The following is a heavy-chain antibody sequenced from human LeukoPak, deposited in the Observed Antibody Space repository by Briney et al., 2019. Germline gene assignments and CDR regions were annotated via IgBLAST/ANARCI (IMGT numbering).Heavy chain of an antibody. CDR2: IYPGDSDT. D-gene: IGHD4-17*01. V-gene: IGHV5-51*01. J-gene: IGHJ3*02. Sequence: GESLKISCKVSGYSFTSYWIGWVRQMPGKGLEWMGIIYPGDSDTRYSPSFQGQVTISADKSISTAYLQWSSLKASDTAMYYCARPIQPTTVRDGAFDIWGQGTMVTVSS. CDR1: GYSFTSYW. CDR3: ARPIQPTTVRDGAFDI.